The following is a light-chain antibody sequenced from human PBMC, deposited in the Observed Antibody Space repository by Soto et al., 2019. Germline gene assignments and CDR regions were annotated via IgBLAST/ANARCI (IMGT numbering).Light chain of an antibody. Sequence: EIVLTQSPATLSLSPGERATLACSASQSVGTSLAWYQQKPGQSPRLLIYDTSNRATGTPARFSGSGSGTDFALTVSSLEPEDFAVYHCQQRFDWPITFGGGTRVQIK. CDR3: QQRFDWPIT. J-gene: IGKJ4*01. V-gene: IGKV3-11*01. CDR1: QSVGTS. CDR2: DTS.